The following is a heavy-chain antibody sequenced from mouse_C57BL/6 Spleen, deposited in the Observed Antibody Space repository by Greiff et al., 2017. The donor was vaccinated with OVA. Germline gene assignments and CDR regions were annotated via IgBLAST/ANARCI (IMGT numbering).Heavy chain of an antibody. Sequence: VQLKESGAELVRPGASVKLSCTASGFNIKDDYMHWVKQRPEQGLEWIGWIDPENGDTEYASKFQGKATITADTSSNTAYLQLSSLTSEDTAVYYCTVSTIVAYWGQGTTLTVSS. V-gene: IGHV14-4*01. CDR1: GFNIKDDY. D-gene: IGHD2-12*01. J-gene: IGHJ2*01. CDR3: TVSTIVAY. CDR2: IDPENGDT.